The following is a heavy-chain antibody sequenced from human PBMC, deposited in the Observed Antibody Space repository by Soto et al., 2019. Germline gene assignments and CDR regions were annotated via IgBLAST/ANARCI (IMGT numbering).Heavy chain of an antibody. D-gene: IGHD3-22*01. CDR1: GASVSSTTAA. CDR3: ARDSPPRLNATMRFDP. Sequence: SQTLSLTCAVSGASVSSTTAAWYCIRQSPSRGLEWPGRTYYRSKWYLYYAVSMRSRITISVYTSRNQFSLQLHSVTPEDTAVYFCARDSPPRLNATMRFDPWGQGTLVTVSS. V-gene: IGHV6-1*01. CDR2: TYYRSKWYL. J-gene: IGHJ5*02.